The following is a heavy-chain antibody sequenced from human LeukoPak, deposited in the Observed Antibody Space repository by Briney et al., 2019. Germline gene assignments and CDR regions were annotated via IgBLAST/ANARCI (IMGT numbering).Heavy chain of an antibody. CDR1: GYTFTSYD. J-gene: IGHJ6*02. D-gene: IGHD4-11*01. Sequence: ASVKVSCKASGYTFTSYDINWVRQATGQGLEWMGWMNPNSGNTGYARKFQGRVTMTRNTSISTAYMELSSLRSEDTAVHYCARGLGSNYDYYYYYGMDVWGQGTTVTVSS. CDR2: MNPNSGNT. V-gene: IGHV1-8*01. CDR3: ARGLGSNYDYYYYYGMDV.